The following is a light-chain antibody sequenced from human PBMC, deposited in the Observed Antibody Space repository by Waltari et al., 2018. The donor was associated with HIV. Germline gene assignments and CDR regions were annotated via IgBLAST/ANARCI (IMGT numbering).Light chain of an antibody. CDR2: WAS. J-gene: IGKJ5*01. CDR3: QQYYSTPT. Sequence: DIVMTQSPDSLLVSLGERATINCKSSQSVLYSSNNKNYLAWYQQKPGQPPKLLIYWASTRESGVPDRFSGSGSGTDFTLTISSLQAEDVAVYYCQQYYSTPTFGQGTRLEIK. V-gene: IGKV4-1*01. CDR1: QSVLYSSNNKNY.